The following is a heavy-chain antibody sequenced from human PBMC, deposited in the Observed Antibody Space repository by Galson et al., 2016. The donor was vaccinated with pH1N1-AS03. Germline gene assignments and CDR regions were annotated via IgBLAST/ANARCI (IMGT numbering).Heavy chain of an antibody. V-gene: IGHV3-48*03. CDR1: GFIFSSYE. J-gene: IGHJ5*02. D-gene: IGHD3-9*01. CDR3: ARALSEQYYDILTGNDP. CDR2: ISSSRNTI. Sequence: SLRLSCAASGFIFSSYEMNWVRQAPGKGLEWVSYISSSRNTIYYADSVKGRFTISRDNAKNSLYLQMNSLRAEDTAVYYCARALSEQYYDILTGNDPWGQGTLVTVSS.